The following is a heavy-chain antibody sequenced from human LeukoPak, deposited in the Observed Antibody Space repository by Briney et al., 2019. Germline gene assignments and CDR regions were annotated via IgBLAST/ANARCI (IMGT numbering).Heavy chain of an antibody. CDR3: AREGRSSTPGY. Sequence: SETLSLTCSVSGGSIRSYYWSWIRQPAGKKLEWIGRISSSGNTDYNPSLKSRLTMSVDTSKNQFSLRLNSVTAADTAVYYCAREGRSSTPGYWGQGTPVTVSS. J-gene: IGHJ4*01. CDR1: GGSIRSYY. V-gene: IGHV4-4*07. D-gene: IGHD2-15*01. CDR2: ISSSGNT.